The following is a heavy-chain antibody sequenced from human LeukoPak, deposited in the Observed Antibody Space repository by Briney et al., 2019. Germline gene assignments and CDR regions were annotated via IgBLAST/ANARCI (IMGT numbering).Heavy chain of an antibody. Sequence: PSETLSLACTVSGGSISSSSYYWGWIRQPPGKGLEWIGSIYYSGSTYYNPSLKSRATISVDTSKNQFSLKLSSVTAADTAVYYCASITLRVLDYWGQGTLVTVSS. V-gene: IGHV4-39*01. CDR1: GGSISSSSYY. CDR3: ASITLRVLDY. J-gene: IGHJ4*02. D-gene: IGHD3-3*01. CDR2: IYYSGST.